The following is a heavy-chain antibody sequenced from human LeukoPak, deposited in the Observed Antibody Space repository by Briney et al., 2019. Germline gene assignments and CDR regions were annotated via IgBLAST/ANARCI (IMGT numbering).Heavy chain of an antibody. D-gene: IGHD1-1*01. Sequence: GGSLRLSCTASGFTFNSYAMNWVRQAPGKGLEWVSTIRGSGGSTYTADSVKGRFIISRDNSKNMLYIQMNSLRAEDTTVYYCAKGAVESLDYYFYMEVWGKGTTVTDSS. CDR1: GFTFNSYA. CDR3: AKGAVESLDYYFYMEV. J-gene: IGHJ6*03. CDR2: IRGSGGST. V-gene: IGHV3-23*01.